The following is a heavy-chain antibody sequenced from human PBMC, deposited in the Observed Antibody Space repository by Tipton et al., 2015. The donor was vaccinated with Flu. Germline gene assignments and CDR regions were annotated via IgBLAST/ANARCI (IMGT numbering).Heavy chain of an antibody. Sequence: SLRLSCAASGFTFSSYGMHWVRQAPGKGLEWVAVIWYDGSNKYYADSVKGRFTISRDNSKNTLYLQMNSLRAEGTAVYYCARGRSYYYDSSGDLWYFDYWGQGTLVTVSS. V-gene: IGHV3-33*01. J-gene: IGHJ4*02. D-gene: IGHD3-22*01. CDR2: IWYDGSNK. CDR3: ARGRSYYYDSSGDLWYFDY. CDR1: GFTFSSYG.